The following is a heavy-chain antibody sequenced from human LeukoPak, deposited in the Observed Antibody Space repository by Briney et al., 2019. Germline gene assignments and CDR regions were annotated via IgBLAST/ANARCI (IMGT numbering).Heavy chain of an antibody. CDR2: IYHGGSA. CDR3: ARYFSGGQFKWFDP. D-gene: IGHD1-26*01. J-gene: IGHJ5*02. V-gene: IGHV4-30-2*01. CDR1: GDSISSGGYS. Sequence: SQTLSLTCAVSGDSISSGGYSWSWVRQPPGKGLEWIGYIYHGGSAYYSPSLKSRANISVDKSKNQFSLKLSSVTAADTAVYYCARYFSGGQFKWFDPWGQGTLVTVSS.